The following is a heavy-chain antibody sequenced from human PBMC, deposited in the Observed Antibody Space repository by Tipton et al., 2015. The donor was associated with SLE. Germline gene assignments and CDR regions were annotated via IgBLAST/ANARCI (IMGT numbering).Heavy chain of an antibody. J-gene: IGHJ6*02. CDR2: ISSSGSST. Sequence: SLRLSCTASGFTFSSQAMSWVRQAPGKGLEWVSRISSSGSSTSYADSVKGRFTISRDNSKNTLYLQMSSLRAEDTAVYYCAREAATGKGSYLFFYGMDVWGQGTTVTVSS. V-gene: IGHV3-23*01. CDR3: AREAATGKGSYLFFYGMDV. CDR1: GFTFSSQA. D-gene: IGHD6-13*01.